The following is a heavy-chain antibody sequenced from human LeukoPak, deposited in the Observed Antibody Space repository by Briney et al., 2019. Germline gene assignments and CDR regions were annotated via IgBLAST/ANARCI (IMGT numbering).Heavy chain of an antibody. CDR2: IYTSGST. CDR3: ARVGNSGWYSPLDY. Sequence: SETLSLTCTVSGGSISSYYWSWIRQPAGKGLEWIGRIYTSGSTNYNPSLKSRVTMSVDTSKNQFSLKLSSVTAADTAVYYCARVGNSGWYSPLDYWGQGTLVTVSS. CDR1: GGSISSYY. J-gene: IGHJ4*02. V-gene: IGHV4-4*07. D-gene: IGHD6-19*01.